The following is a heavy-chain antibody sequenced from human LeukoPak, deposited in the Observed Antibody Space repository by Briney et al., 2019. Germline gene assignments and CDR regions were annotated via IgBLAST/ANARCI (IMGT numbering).Heavy chain of an antibody. J-gene: IGHJ4*02. V-gene: IGHV1-46*01. CDR1: GYTFTSYY. CDR3: AREAAGFGGFDY. CDR2: INPGADSR. D-gene: IGHD2-15*01. Sequence: GASVKVSCKASGYTFTSYYMHWVRQAPGQGPEWMGIINPGADSRGYAHKFQGRVTMTRDTSPSTVYLELNSLRSDDTAVYYCAREAAGFGGFDYWGQGSPVTVSS.